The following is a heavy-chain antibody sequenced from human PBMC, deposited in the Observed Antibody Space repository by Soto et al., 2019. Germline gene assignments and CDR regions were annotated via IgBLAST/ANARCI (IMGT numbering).Heavy chain of an antibody. Sequence: TLSLTCTVSGGSISRYDWSWIRQPPGKGLEWIGYIYYSGSTNYNPSLKSRVTISQDTSKNQFSLNLISVTAADTAVYYCARTSSGWTFDYWGQGTLVTVSS. V-gene: IGHV4-59*01. J-gene: IGHJ4*02. CDR3: ARTSSGWTFDY. D-gene: IGHD6-19*01. CDR2: IYYSGST. CDR1: GGSISRYD.